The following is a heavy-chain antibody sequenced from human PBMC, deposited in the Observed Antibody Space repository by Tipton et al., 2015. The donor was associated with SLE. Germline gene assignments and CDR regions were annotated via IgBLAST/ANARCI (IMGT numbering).Heavy chain of an antibody. CDR3: ARDRTVGAPRWFDP. Sequence: TLSLTCTVSGGSISSSSYYWGWIRQPPGKVLEWIGSIYYSGSTYYNPSLKSRVTISVDTSKNQFSLKLSTVTAADTAVYYCARDRTVGAPRWFDPWGQGTLVTVSS. CDR2: IYYSGST. D-gene: IGHD1-26*01. CDR1: GGSISSSSYY. V-gene: IGHV4-39*07. J-gene: IGHJ5*02.